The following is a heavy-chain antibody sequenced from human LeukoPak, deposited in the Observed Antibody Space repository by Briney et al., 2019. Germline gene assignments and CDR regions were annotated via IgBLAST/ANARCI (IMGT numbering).Heavy chain of an antibody. J-gene: IGHJ4*02. V-gene: IGHV1-2*06. CDR3: ARDSSVAATLDY. Sequence: AAVKVSCKASGYTFTGYYMHWVRQAPGQGLEWMGRINPNSGGTNYAQKFQGRGTMTRDTSISTAYMELRRLRSDDTAVYYCARDSSVAATLDYWGQGTLVTVSS. CDR1: GYTFTGYY. D-gene: IGHD6-19*01. CDR2: INPNSGGT.